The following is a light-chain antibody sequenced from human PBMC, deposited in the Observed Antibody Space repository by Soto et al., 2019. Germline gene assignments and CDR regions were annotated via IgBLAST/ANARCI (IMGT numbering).Light chain of an antibody. Sequence: QSALTQPASVSGSPGQSITVSCTGTSSDVGGYDSVSWYQQHPGNAPKLLISDVTNRPSGVSNRFSGSKSGNTASLTISGLENEDEDDYYCTSCTSSSTVAFGTGTKVTVL. CDR1: SSDVGGYDS. CDR2: DVT. CDR3: TSCTSSSTVA. V-gene: IGLV2-14*01. J-gene: IGLJ1*01.